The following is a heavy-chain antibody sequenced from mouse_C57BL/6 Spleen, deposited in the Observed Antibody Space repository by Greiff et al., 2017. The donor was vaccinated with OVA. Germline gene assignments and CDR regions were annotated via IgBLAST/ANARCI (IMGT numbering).Heavy chain of an antibody. CDR1: GYAFTNYL. CDR2: INPGSGGT. CDR3: ARRKLYGYYIAMDY. J-gene: IGHJ4*01. V-gene: IGHV1-54*01. Sequence: VQLQQSGAELVRPGTSVKVSCKASGYAFTNYLIEWVKQRPGQGLEWIGVINPGSGGTNYNEKFKGKATLTADKSSSTAYMQISSLTSEDSAVYVCARRKLYGYYIAMDYWGQGTSVTVSS. D-gene: IGHD2-3*01.